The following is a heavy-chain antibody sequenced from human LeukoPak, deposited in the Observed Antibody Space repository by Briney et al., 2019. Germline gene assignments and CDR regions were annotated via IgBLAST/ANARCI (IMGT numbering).Heavy chain of an antibody. D-gene: IGHD3-10*01. Sequence: SETLSLTCTASGGSIGSSSYFWGWIRQPSGKGLEWIGSFSYRGGAYHNPSLASRVTISRDTSTSQFTLKLRSVTAADTAVYYCARQVARSLISLRLVSLDSFDIWGQGTTVTVSS. V-gene: IGHV4-39*06. CDR3: ARQVARSLISLRLVSLDSFDI. J-gene: IGHJ3*02. CDR2: FSYRGGA. CDR1: GGSIGSSSYF.